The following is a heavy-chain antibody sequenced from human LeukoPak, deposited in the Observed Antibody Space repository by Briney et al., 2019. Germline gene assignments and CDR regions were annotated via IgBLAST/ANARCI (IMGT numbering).Heavy chain of an antibody. V-gene: IGHV4-59*08. CDR2: IYYTGKI. Sequence: PSETLSLTCAVSGGSINSHYWGWIRQPPGKGLQWIGDIYYTGKINYNPSLKSRVTITLDTSKDHLSLNLTSVLAADTAVYYCATLLTGGVDYWGQGTLVTVSS. J-gene: IGHJ4*02. CDR3: ATLLTGGVDY. D-gene: IGHD7-27*01. CDR1: GGSINSHY.